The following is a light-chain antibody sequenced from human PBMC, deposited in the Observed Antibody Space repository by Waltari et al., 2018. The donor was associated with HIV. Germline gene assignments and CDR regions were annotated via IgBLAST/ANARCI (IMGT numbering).Light chain of an antibody. CDR1: RGVSSND. V-gene: IGKV3-20*01. CDR2: AAS. J-gene: IGKJ2*01. CDR3: QQYGTSPYT. Sequence: ENVLTQSPGTLSLSPGERATLACRARRGVSSNDLTCYQQRPGQAPRLLLYAASTRATAIPDRFSGSGSGTDFTLTISRLEPEDLAVYDCQQYGTSPYTFGQGTKVEI.